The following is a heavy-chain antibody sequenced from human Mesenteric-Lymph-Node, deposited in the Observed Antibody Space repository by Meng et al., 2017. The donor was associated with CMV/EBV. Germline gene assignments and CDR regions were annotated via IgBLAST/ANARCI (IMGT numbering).Heavy chain of an antibody. CDR3: ARVRGSSVVDY. J-gene: IGHJ4*01. Sequence: SETLSLTCTVSGGSISNYYWTWIRQPPGKGLEWIGYIHRSGTTNYNASLKSRATVSVDTSKNQFSLNLRSVTAADTAMYYCARVRGSSVVDYWGQGTLVTVSS. D-gene: IGHD6-6*01. CDR1: GGSISNYY. V-gene: IGHV4-59*01. CDR2: IHRSGTT.